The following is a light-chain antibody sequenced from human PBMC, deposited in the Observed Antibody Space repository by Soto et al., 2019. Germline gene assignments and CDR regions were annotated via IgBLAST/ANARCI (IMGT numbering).Light chain of an antibody. V-gene: IGKV3-15*01. Sequence: EIVMTQSPATLSVSPGERATLSRRASQSVSSNLAWYQQKPGQAPRLLIYGASTRATGIPARFSGSGSGTEFTLTISSLQSEDFAVYYCQQYNNWWTLRQGTRV. J-gene: IGKJ1*01. CDR1: QSVSSN. CDR3: QQYNNWWT. CDR2: GAS.